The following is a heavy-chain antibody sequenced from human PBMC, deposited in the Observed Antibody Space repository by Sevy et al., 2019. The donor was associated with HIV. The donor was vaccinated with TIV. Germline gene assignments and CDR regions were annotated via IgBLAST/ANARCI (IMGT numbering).Heavy chain of an antibody. Sequence: ASVKVSCKASNYNFFAYGFAWVRQAPGQGLEWMGWISGFNGNTNYAQKLRGRVTLTTDSSTSTAYMELRSLTSDDTAVYYCAREVVTPGPDYGMDVLGPGTTVTVSS. CDR3: AREVVTPGPDYGMDV. J-gene: IGHJ6*02. CDR1: NYNFFAYG. D-gene: IGHD3-22*01. CDR2: ISGFNGNT. V-gene: IGHV1-18*01.